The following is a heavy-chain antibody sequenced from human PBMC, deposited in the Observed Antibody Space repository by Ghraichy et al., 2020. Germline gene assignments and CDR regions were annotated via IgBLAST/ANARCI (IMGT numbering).Heavy chain of an antibody. D-gene: IGHD6-13*01. CDR1: GYTFTSYD. V-gene: IGHV1-8*02. Sequence: VKVSCKASGYTFTSYDINWVRQATGQGLEWMGWMNPNSGNTGYAQKFQGRVTMTRNTSISTAYMELSSLRSEDTAVYYCARGSSSSWYDFDYWGQGTLVTVSS. J-gene: IGHJ4*02. CDR2: MNPNSGNT. CDR3: ARGSSSSWYDFDY.